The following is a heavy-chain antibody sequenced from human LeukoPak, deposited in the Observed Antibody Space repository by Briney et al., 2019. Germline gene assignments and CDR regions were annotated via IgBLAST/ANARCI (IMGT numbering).Heavy chain of an antibody. CDR1: GFTFSNYW. Sequence: PGGSLRLSCAASGFTFSNYWMNWVRQAPGKGLEWVAHINQDGSEKKNVDSVKGRFTISRDNAKNSLYLQMSSLGAEDSAVYYCARDLEGRAYDYYGMDVWGQGTTVIVSS. J-gene: IGHJ6*02. CDR3: ARDLEGRAYDYYGMDV. CDR2: INQDGSEK. V-gene: IGHV3-7*03.